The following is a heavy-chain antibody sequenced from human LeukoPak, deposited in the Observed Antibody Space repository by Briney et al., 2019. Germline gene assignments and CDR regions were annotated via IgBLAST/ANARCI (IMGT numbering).Heavy chain of an antibody. CDR3: AREKGYSSSWVDY. CDR2: INHSGST. Sequence: PSETLSLTCAVYGGSFSGYYWSWIRQPPGKGLEWIGEINHSGSTNYNPSLKSRVTISVDTSKNQFSLKLSSVTAADTAVYYCAREKGYSSSWVDYGGQGTLVTVSS. J-gene: IGHJ4*02. V-gene: IGHV4-34*01. CDR1: GGSFSGYY. D-gene: IGHD6-13*01.